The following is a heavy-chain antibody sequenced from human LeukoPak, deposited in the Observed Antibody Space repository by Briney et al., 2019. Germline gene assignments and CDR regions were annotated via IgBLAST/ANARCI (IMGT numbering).Heavy chain of an antibody. J-gene: IGHJ4*02. Sequence: GGSLRLSCAASGFTFSSYWMHWVRQAPGKGLVRVSRINSDGSSTSYADSVKGRFTISRDNAKNTLYLQMNSLRAEDTAVYYCARNYYGSGDRSFDYWGQGTLVTVSS. D-gene: IGHD3-10*01. V-gene: IGHV3-74*01. CDR1: GFTFSSYW. CDR3: ARNYYGSGDRSFDY. CDR2: INSDGSST.